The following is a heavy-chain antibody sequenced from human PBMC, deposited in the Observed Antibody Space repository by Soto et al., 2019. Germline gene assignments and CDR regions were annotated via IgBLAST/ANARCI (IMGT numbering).Heavy chain of an antibody. CDR2: ISGSGGST. Sequence: LRLSCAASGFTFSSYAMSWVRKAPGKGLEWVSAISGSGGSTYYADSVKGRFTISRDNSKNTLYLQMNSLRAEDTAVYYCAKGVPMITFGGVIDYYFDYWGQGTLVTVSS. CDR3: AKGVPMITFGGVIDYYFDY. D-gene: IGHD3-16*02. CDR1: GFTFSSYA. J-gene: IGHJ4*02. V-gene: IGHV3-23*01.